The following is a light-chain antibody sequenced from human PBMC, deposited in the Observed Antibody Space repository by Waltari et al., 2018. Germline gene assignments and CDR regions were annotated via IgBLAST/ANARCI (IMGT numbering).Light chain of an antibody. CDR1: LSVLYSPNNKNY. CDR2: WSS. CDR3: QQYHTTPYT. Sequence: DIVMTQSPDSLAVSLGERATINCKSSLSVLYSPNNKNYLAWYQHKPGQPPKLLLYWSSTRVAGVPDRFSGSGSGTDFTLTIDSLHAEDVAVYYCQQYHTTPYTFGQGTKLEIK. V-gene: IGKV4-1*01. J-gene: IGKJ2*01.